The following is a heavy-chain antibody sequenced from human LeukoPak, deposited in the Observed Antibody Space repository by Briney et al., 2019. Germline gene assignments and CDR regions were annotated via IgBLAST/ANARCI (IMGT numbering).Heavy chain of an antibody. Sequence: PSETLSLTCTVSGGSISSYYYWSWIRQPPGKGLEWIGYIYYSGSTNYNPSLKSRVTISVETSKNQFSLKLSSVTAADTAVYYCARAPTKYCSGGSCDDYWGQGTLVTVSS. J-gene: IGHJ4*02. CDR1: GGSISSYYY. CDR3: ARAPTKYCSGGSCDDY. V-gene: IGHV4-59*01. CDR2: IYYSGST. D-gene: IGHD2-15*01.